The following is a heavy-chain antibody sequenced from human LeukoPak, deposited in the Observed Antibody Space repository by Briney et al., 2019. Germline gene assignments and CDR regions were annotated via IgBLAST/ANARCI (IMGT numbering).Heavy chain of an antibody. CDR1: GYTFTSYD. D-gene: IGHD3-10*01. J-gene: IGHJ4*02. Sequence: ASVKVSCKASGYTFTSYDMHWVRQAPGQGPEWMGWINPNSGGTDYAQKFQGRVTMTRDTSISTAYMELSSLRSDDTAIYYCATLGDYYGSGSYSPFDCWGQGTLVTVS. V-gene: IGHV1-2*02. CDR3: ATLGDYYGSGSYSPFDC. CDR2: INPNSGGT.